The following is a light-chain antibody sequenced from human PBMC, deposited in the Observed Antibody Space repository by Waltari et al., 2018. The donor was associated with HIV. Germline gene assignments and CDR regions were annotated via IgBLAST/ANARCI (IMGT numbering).Light chain of an antibody. CDR3: VGWDSRLSGDV. J-gene: IGLJ1*01. Sequence: QSVLTQPPSASGTPGQRVTISCSGSSSNIENDNVYWYQQLTGAAPRLLIYKDTQLPSGVPDRFPGSKSGTSASLAISGLRSEDEADYYCVGWDSRLSGDVFGSGTKVTVL. CDR2: KDT. CDR1: SSNIENDN. V-gene: IGLV1-47*01.